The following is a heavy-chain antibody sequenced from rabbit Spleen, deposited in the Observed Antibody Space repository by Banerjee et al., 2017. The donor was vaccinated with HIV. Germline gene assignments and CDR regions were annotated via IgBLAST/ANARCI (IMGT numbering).Heavy chain of an antibody. CDR3: GRANNDLTHLDL. D-gene: IGHD2-1*01. Sequence: EESGGDLVKPEGSLTLTCTASGFSFNNNYWICWVRQAPGKGLEWIGCIGGGGRTIYYASGAKGRFTISKTSSTTVTLQLTSLTDADTATYFCGRANNDLTHLDLWGPGTLVTVS. V-gene: IGHV1S45*01. CDR1: GFSFNNNYW. J-gene: IGHJ3*01. CDR2: IGGGGRTI.